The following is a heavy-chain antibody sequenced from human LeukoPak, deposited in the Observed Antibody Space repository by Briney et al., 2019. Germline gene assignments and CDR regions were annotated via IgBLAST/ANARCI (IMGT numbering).Heavy chain of an antibody. CDR1: GASISTYY. D-gene: IGHD3-22*01. J-gene: IGHJ4*02. Sequence: SETLSLTCTVSGASISTYYWSWIRQPPGKGLEWIGYIYYSGSTNYNPSLKSRVTISVDTSKNLFSLKLTSVTAADTAMYYCARVYPMRGPFDSWDQGTLVTVSS. CDR2: IYYSGST. CDR3: ARVYPMRGPFDS. V-gene: IGHV4-59*08.